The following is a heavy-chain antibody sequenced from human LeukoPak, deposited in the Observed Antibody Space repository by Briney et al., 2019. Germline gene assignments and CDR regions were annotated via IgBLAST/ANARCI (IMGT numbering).Heavy chain of an antibody. V-gene: IGHV4-59*01. CDR2: IYNSGST. CDR1: GASITNYF. CDR3: ARDTMVTRGIDY. D-gene: IGHD3-10*01. Sequence: SETLSLTCAVSGASITNYFWSWIRQPPGKGLEWIGYIYNSGSTSYNPSFKSRVTISVDTSKDQFSLKLNSVTAADTAVYYCARDTMVTRGIDYWGQGTLVTVSS. J-gene: IGHJ4*02.